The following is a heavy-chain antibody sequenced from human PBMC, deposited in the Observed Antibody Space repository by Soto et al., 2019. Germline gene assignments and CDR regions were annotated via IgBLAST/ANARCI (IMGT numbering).Heavy chain of an antibody. J-gene: IGHJ4*02. V-gene: IGHV3-48*03. CDR2: ISTTSSHI. Sequence: EVQLVESGGTLVQPGGSLRLSCAASGFTFSNYGMSWVRQAPGKGLEWVSYISTTSSHIYYADSVKGRFTISRDNAKNSLYLQMNSLRAEDTAVYHCARENYDVSGYFLDFWGQGTLVTVSS. D-gene: IGHD3-22*01. CDR3: ARENYDVSGYFLDF. CDR1: GFTFSNYG.